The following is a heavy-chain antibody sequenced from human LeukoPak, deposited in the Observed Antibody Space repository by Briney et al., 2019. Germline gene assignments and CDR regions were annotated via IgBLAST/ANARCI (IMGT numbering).Heavy chain of an antibody. Sequence: GGSLRLSCVASGFTFSSYWMHWVRQAPGKGLVWVSRINSDGSSTSYADSVKGRFTISRDNAKNTLYLQMNSLRAEDTAVYYCARGRQYYYYYGMDVWGKGTTVTVSS. CDR2: INSDGSST. V-gene: IGHV3-74*01. D-gene: IGHD6-25*01. CDR1: GFTFSSYW. J-gene: IGHJ6*04. CDR3: ARGRQYYYYYGMDV.